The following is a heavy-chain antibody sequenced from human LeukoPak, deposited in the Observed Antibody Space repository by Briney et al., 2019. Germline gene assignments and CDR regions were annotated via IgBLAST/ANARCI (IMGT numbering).Heavy chain of an antibody. CDR2: INPSGGST. CDR1: GYTFTSYY. Sequence: ASVKVSCKASGYTFTSYYMHWVRQAPGQGLEWMGIINPSGGSTSYAQKFQGRVTMTRDTSTSTVYMELSSLRSEDTATYYCARTYYYGSGSYYQGPYYFDYWGQGTLVTVSS. CDR3: ARTYYYGSGSYYQGPYYFDY. D-gene: IGHD3-10*01. V-gene: IGHV1-46*01. J-gene: IGHJ4*02.